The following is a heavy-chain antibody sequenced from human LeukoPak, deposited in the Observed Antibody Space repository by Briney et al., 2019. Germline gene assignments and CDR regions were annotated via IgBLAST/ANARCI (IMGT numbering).Heavy chain of an antibody. V-gene: IGHV3-23*01. Sequence: GGSLRLSCAVSGITLSNYGMTWVRQAPGKGLEWVAGLSGSAGSTNYADSVKGRFTISRDNAKNTLYLQMNSLRAEDTAVYFCAKRGVVIRVILVGFHKEAYYFDSWGQGVLVTVSS. CDR3: AKRGVVIRVILVGFHKEAYYFDS. J-gene: IGHJ4*02. CDR2: LSGSAGST. CDR1: GITLSNYG. D-gene: IGHD3-22*01.